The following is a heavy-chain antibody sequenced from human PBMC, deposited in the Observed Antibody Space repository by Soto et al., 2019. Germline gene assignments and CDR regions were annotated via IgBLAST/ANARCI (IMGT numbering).Heavy chain of an antibody. CDR2: INHSGST. CDR3: ARLQGNYGVFDY. Sequence: PSETLSLTCAVYGGSFSGYYWTWIRQPPGTGLEWIGEINHSGSTNYNPYLKSRVTISVDTSKNQFYLKLTSVTAADTALYHCARLQGNYGVFDYWGQGTLVTVSS. D-gene: IGHD4-17*01. CDR1: GGSFSGYY. V-gene: IGHV4-34*01. J-gene: IGHJ4*02.